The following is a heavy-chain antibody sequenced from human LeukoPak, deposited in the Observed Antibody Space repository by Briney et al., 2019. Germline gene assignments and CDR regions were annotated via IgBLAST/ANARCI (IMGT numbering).Heavy chain of an antibody. CDR3: ARDLPPGASRLCGVQ. J-gene: IGHJ4*02. CDR1: GFTFSSYS. D-gene: IGHD3-3*01. V-gene: IGHV3-21*01. CDR2: MSSGSRYI. Sequence: GGSLRLSCAASGFTFSSYSMTWVRQAPGKGLEWVSSMSSGSRYIYYADSVRGRFTISGDNAKNSLYLLMNSLRAEDTAVYYCARDLPPGASRLCGVQWGQGTLVTVSS.